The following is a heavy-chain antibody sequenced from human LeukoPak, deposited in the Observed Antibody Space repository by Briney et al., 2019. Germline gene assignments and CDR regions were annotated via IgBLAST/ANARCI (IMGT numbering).Heavy chain of an antibody. V-gene: IGHV3-48*01. CDR1: GFPLRSYS. CDR2: ISSSGSAI. CDR3: VTVKDSDFDY. D-gene: IGHD3-22*01. Sequence: PGGSLRLSCVASGFPLRSYSINWVRQAPGKGLEWVSYISSSGSAIYYVDSVKGRFTVSRDNAKNSLFLQMNSPRAEDTAVYYCVTVKDSDFDYWGQGALVTVSS. J-gene: IGHJ4*02.